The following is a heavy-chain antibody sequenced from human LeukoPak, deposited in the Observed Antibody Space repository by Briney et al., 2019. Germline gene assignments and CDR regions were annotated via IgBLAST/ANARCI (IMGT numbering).Heavy chain of an antibody. D-gene: IGHD3-3*01. CDR3: AKGGADFWSGYYTLGFDY. CDR2: ISGSGGST. CDR1: GFTFSSYA. J-gene: IGHJ4*02. V-gene: IGHV3-23*01. Sequence: GGSLRLSCAVSGFTFSSYAMTWVRQAPGKGLEWVSGISGSGGSTYYADSVKGRFTISRDNSKNTLYLQMNSLRAEDTAVYYCAKGGADFWSGYYTLGFDYWGQGTLVTVSS.